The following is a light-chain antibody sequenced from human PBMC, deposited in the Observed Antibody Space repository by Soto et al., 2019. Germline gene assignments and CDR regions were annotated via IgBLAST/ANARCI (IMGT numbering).Light chain of an antibody. CDR1: QSISGSS. Sequence: EVVLTQSPGTLSLSPGERATLSCRASQSISGSSLAWYQQKPGQAPRLLIYGASNRATGIPDRFSGSESGTDFTLNSSGLEPEDFAVYYCQHYGSSPLFTFGPGTKVDIK. J-gene: IGKJ3*01. V-gene: IGKV3-20*01. CDR3: QHYGSSPLFT. CDR2: GAS.